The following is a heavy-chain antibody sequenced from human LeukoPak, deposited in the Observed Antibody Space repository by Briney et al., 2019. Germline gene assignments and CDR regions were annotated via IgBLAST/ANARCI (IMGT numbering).Heavy chain of an antibody. D-gene: IGHD3-16*02. Sequence: TLSLTCGISGDSIDRGGYSWSWMRQPPGRGLEWVGTISPSGITYYTASLRGRATISKDTSQDQFSLALTSVTAADTALYFCARLSYSYYFDFWGRGSLVTVSS. CDR2: ISPSGIT. J-gene: IGHJ4*02. CDR1: GDSIDRGGYS. V-gene: IGHV4-30-2*01. CDR3: ARLSYSYYFDF.